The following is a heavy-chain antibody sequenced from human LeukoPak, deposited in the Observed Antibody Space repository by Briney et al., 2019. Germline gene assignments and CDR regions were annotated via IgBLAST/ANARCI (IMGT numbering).Heavy chain of an antibody. CDR3: AKDPTYCSGGSCYQYNWFDP. V-gene: IGHV3-23*01. D-gene: IGHD2-15*01. CDR2: ISGSGGST. J-gene: IGHJ5*02. CDR1: GFTFSSYA. Sequence: PGGSLRLSCAASGFTFSSYAMSWVRQAPGKGLEWVSAISGSGGSTYYADSVKGRFTISRDNSKNTLYLQMNSLRAEDTAVYYCAKDPTYCSGGSCYQYNWFDPWGQGTLATVSS.